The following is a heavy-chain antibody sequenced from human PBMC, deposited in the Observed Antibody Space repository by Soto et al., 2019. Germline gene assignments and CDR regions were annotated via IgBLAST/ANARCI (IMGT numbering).Heavy chain of an antibody. CDR1: GGSFSGYY. D-gene: IGHD2-15*01. J-gene: IGHJ4*02. Sequence: QVQLQQWGAGLLKPSETLSLTCAVYGGSFSGYYWSWIRQPPGKGLEWIGEINHSGSTNYNPSLKSRVTISVDTSKDQFCLKLSSVTAADTAVYYCAREACSGGSCYQNYFDYWGQGTLVTVSS. CDR2: INHSGST. CDR3: AREACSGGSCYQNYFDY. V-gene: IGHV4-34*01.